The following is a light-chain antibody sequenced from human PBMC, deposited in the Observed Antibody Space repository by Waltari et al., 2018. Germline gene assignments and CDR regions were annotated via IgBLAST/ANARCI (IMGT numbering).Light chain of an antibody. Sequence: DIQMTQSPSTLSASVGDRVTITCRASQRSSGWLAWYPQKQGKAPMLLIYKASSLESGGPSRFSGSGAGTEFTLTISMLQPDDFATYYCQQYNSYSVWTFGQGTKVEIK. J-gene: IGKJ1*01. V-gene: IGKV1-5*03. CDR1: QRSSGW. CDR3: QQYNSYSVWT. CDR2: KAS.